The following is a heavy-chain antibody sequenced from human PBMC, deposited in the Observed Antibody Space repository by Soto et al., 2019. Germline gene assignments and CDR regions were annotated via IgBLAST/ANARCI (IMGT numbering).Heavy chain of an antibody. D-gene: IGHD3-22*01. CDR2: IDPSDSYT. CDR1: GYSFTSYW. CDR3: ARHGSTYYYDSSGSGMDV. Sequence: LGESLKISCKGSGYSFTSYWISWVRQMPGKGLEWMGRIDPSDSYTNYSPSFQGHVTISADKSISTAYLQWSSLKASDTAMYYCARHGSTYYYDSSGSGMDVWGQGTTVTVSS. V-gene: IGHV5-10-1*01. J-gene: IGHJ6*02.